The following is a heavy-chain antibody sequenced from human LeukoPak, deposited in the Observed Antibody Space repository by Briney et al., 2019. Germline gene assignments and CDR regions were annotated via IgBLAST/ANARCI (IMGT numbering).Heavy chain of an antibody. J-gene: IGHJ4*02. Sequence: PGGSLRLSCAASGFTFSSYSMNWVRQAPGKGLEWVAFIRYDGSNKYYADSVKGRFTISRDNSKNTLYLQMNSLRAEDTAVYYCAKDGSRYFDWLSPSLWGQGTLVTVSS. V-gene: IGHV3-30*02. CDR2: IRYDGSNK. CDR3: AKDGSRYFDWLSPSL. D-gene: IGHD3-9*01. CDR1: GFTFSSYS.